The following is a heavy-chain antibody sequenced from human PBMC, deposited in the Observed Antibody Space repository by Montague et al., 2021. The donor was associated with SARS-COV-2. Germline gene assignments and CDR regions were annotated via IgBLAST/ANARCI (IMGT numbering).Heavy chain of an antibody. CDR1: GFSLSTSGMC. Sequence: PALGKPTQTLTLTCTFSGFSLSTSGMCVSWIRQPPGKALEWLALIDWDXDKYYSTSLKTRLTISKDTSKNQVVLTMTNMDPVDTATYYCARSFSIFGVVIIPAYFDYWGQGTLVTVSS. CDR2: IDWDXDK. J-gene: IGHJ4*02. V-gene: IGHV2-70*01. D-gene: IGHD3-3*01. CDR3: ARSFSIFGVVIIPAYFDY.